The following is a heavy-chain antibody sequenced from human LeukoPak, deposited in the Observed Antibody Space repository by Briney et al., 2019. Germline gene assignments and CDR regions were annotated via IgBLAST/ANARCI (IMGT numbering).Heavy chain of an antibody. D-gene: IGHD2-8*01. Sequence: SETLSLTCTVSGASISSSSYYWGGIRQPPGKGLVGSGSIYYSGSTYYNPSLKSRVTISVDTSKNQFSLKLSSVTAADTAVYYCARQERYCSNGVCLKHFDYWGQGTLVTVSS. J-gene: IGHJ4*02. CDR2: IYYSGST. CDR1: GASISSSSYY. CDR3: ARQERYCSNGVCLKHFDY. V-gene: IGHV4-39*01.